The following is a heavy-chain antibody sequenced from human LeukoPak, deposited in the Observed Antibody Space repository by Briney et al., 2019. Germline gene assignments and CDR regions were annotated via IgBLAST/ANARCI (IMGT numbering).Heavy chain of an antibody. D-gene: IGHD3-22*01. Sequence: SETLSLTCTVSGGSISSYYWSWIRQPPGKGLEWIGYIYYSGSTNYNPSLKSRVTISVDTSKNQFSLKLSSVTAADTAVYSCARATPKHYDSSGCLDYWGQGTLVTVSS. V-gene: IGHV4-59*01. CDR1: GGSISSYY. CDR3: ARATPKHYDSSGCLDY. J-gene: IGHJ4*02. CDR2: IYYSGST.